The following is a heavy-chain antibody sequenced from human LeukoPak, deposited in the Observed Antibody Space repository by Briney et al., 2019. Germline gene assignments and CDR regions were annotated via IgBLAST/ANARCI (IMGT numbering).Heavy chain of an antibody. CDR3: ARPSSGHYKVSDY. V-gene: IGHV4-38-2*01. J-gene: IGHJ4*02. D-gene: IGHD3-22*01. CDR1: GYSISSGYY. CDR2: IYYSGTT. Sequence: SSETLSLTCAVSGYSISSGYYWGWIRQPPGKGLEWIGSIYYSGTTYYNPSLKSRVTISVDTSKNQFSLKLSSVTAADTAIYYCARPSSGHYKVSDYWGQGTLVTVSS.